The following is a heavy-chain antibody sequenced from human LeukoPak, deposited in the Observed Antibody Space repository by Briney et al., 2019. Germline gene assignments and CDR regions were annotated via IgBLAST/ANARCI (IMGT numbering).Heavy chain of an antibody. CDR3: ARDRPGRYCSSTRCYMASPFDP. CDR1: GYTFTNYG. Sequence: ASVKVSCKASGYTFTNYGISWVRQAPGQGLEWMGWISANNGNRNYALKLQDRVSMTTDTSTSTAYMELRSLRSDDTAVYYCARDRPGRYCSSTRCYMASPFDPWGQGTLVTVSS. CDR2: ISANNGNR. J-gene: IGHJ5*02. D-gene: IGHD2-2*02. V-gene: IGHV1-18*01.